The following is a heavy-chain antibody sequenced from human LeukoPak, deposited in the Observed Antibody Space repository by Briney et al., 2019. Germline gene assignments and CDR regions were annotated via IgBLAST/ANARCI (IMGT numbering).Heavy chain of an antibody. CDR3: ARQPGGTAAFDI. J-gene: IGHJ3*02. D-gene: IGHD1-1*01. Sequence: SETLSLTCTVSGGSINSYYWSWIRQPPGKGLECIGYIYYTGGETNYNPSLKSRLTISVNTSKKQFSLMLTSVTAADTAVYYCARQPGGTAAFDIWAQGTMDTVSS. CDR2: IYYTGGET. V-gene: IGHV4-59*08. CDR1: GGSINSYY.